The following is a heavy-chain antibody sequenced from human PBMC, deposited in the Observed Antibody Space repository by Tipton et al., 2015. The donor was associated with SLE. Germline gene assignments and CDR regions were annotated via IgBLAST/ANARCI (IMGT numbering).Heavy chain of an antibody. J-gene: IGHJ6*03. Sequence: SLRLSCAASGFTFSSYSMNWVRQAPGKGLEWVSSISSSSSYIYYADSVKGRFTISRDNAKNSLYLQMNSLRAEDTAVYYCARGEYFSGPSCPAEAYYYYYMDVWGKGTTVTVSS. CDR1: GFTFSSYS. CDR2: ISSSSSYI. V-gene: IGHV3-21*01. CDR3: ARGEYFSGPSCPAEAYYYYYMDV. D-gene: IGHD2-2*01.